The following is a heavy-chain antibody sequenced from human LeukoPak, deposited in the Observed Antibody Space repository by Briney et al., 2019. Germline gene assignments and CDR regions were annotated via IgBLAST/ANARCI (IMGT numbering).Heavy chain of an antibody. D-gene: IGHD2-21*02. V-gene: IGHV3-53*01. CDR2: IYSGGST. J-gene: IGHJ4*02. CDR1: GFTVSSNY. CDR3: ARSGWAYCGGDCYWYYFDY. Sequence: GVLRLSCAASGFTVSSNYMSWVRQAPGKGLEWVSVIYSGGSTYYADSVKGRFTISRDNSRNTLYLQMNSLRAEDTAVYYCARSGWAYCGGDCYWYYFDYWGQGTLVTVSS.